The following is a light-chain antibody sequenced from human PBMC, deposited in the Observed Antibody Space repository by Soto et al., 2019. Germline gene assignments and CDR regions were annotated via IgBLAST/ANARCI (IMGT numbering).Light chain of an antibody. CDR1: HGIRRS. J-gene: IGKJ1*01. Sequence: DIQMTQSPSYLSASVADRVTITCRASHGIRRSLNWYQQKPGKAPKLLIYAASSLQSGVPSMFSGSGYGTDFTLTITTLQSEDFAIYYCQQNYSSPRTFGQGTKVDIK. V-gene: IGKV1-39*01. CDR2: AAS. CDR3: QQNYSSPRT.